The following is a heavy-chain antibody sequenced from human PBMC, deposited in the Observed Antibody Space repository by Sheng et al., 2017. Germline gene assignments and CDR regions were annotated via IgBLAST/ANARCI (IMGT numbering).Heavy chain of an antibody. Sequence: QVQLQESGPGLVKPSETLSLTCAVSGYSISSGYYWGWIRQPPGKGLEWIGSIYHSGSTYYNPSLKSRVTISVDTSKNQFSLKLSSVTAADTAVYYCARGHGYSSSWFMYYFDYWGQGTLVTV. CDR2: IYHSGST. D-gene: IGHD6-13*01. J-gene: IGHJ4*02. CDR3: ARGHGYSSSWFMYYFDY. CDR1: GYSISSGYY. V-gene: IGHV4-38-2*01.